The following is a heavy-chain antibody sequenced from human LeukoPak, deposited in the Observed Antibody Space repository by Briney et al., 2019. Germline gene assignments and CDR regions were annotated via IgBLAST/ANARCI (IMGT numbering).Heavy chain of an antibody. J-gene: IGHJ4*02. V-gene: IGHV3-23*01. Sequence: GGSLRLYCAGSGFTFSSYAMSWLRQAPGQGLEWVSVISDSGDYTSYADSVRGRFTISRDNSRNTLYLQMLSLRPEDTAVYYCAKDTSIGKYCTNGVCSPFDYWGQGTLVTVSS. CDR2: ISDSGDYT. D-gene: IGHD2-8*01. CDR3: AKDTSIGKYCTNGVCSPFDY. CDR1: GFTFSSYA.